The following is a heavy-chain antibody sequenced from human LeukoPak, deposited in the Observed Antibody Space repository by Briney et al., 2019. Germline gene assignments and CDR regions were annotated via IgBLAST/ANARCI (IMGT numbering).Heavy chain of an antibody. CDR2: TTGSGGST. V-gene: IGHV3-23*01. J-gene: IGHJ6*03. Sequence: GGSLRLSCAASGFTFRSYAMSWVRLAPGKGLEWVSATTGSGGSTYYADSVKGRFTISRDKSKNTLYLQMNSLRAEDTAVYYCAKGVGYYYYMDVWGKGTTVTVSS. CDR3: AKGVGYYYYMDV. CDR1: GFTFRSYA.